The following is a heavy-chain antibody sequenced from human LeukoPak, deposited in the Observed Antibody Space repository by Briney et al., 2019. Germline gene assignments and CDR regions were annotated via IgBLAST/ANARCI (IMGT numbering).Heavy chain of an antibody. J-gene: IGHJ4*02. CDR3: ARESGSYSGVDY. CDR1: GFTFSSYS. V-gene: IGHV3-21*01. CDR2: ISSSSSYI. Sequence: GGSLRLSCAASGFTFSSYSMNWVRQAPGKGLEWVSSISSSSSYIYYADSVKGRFTISRDNAKNSLYLQMNSLRAEDTAVYYCARESGSYSGVDYWGQGTLVTVSS. D-gene: IGHD1-26*01.